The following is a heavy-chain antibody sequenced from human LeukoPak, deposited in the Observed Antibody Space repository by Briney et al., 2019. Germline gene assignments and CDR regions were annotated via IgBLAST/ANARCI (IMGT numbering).Heavy chain of an antibody. CDR2: ISYDGSNK. CDR1: GFTFSSYG. Sequence: GGSLRLSCAASGFTFSSYGMHWVRQAPGKGLEWVAVISYDGSNKYYADSVKGRFTISRDNSKNTLYLQMNSLRAEDTAVYYCAKGGDLGVFDYWGQGTLVTVSS. J-gene: IGHJ4*02. CDR3: AKGGDLGVFDY. V-gene: IGHV3-30*18. D-gene: IGHD2-21*02.